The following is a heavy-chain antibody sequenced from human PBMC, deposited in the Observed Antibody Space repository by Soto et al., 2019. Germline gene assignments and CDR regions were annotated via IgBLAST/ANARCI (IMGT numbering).Heavy chain of an antibody. Sequence: GGSLRLSCATSGLTFSNYAMSWVRQAPGGGLEWVSSMSGSTSTTYYADSVRGRFTISRDRSKNTLYLQMSSLRAEDTALYYCAKNQERELPRVIDFWGQGTLVTVSS. D-gene: IGHD1-7*01. V-gene: IGHV3-23*01. J-gene: IGHJ4*02. CDR1: GLTFSNYA. CDR3: AKNQERELPRVIDF. CDR2: MSGSTSTT.